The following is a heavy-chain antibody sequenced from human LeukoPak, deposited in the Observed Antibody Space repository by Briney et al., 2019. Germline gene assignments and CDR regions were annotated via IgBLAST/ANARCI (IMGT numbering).Heavy chain of an antibody. J-gene: IGHJ6*03. D-gene: IGHD3-22*01. V-gene: IGHV4-39*07. CDR1: GGSISSSSYY. Sequence: SETLSLTCTVSGGSISSSSYYWGWIRQPPGKGLEGIGSIYYSGSTYYNPSLKSRVTISVDTSKNQFSLKLSSVTAADTAVYYCARGNYYDSSGYYYYYYYYMDVWGKGTTVTVSS. CDR2: IYYSGST. CDR3: ARGNYYDSSGYYYYYYYYMDV.